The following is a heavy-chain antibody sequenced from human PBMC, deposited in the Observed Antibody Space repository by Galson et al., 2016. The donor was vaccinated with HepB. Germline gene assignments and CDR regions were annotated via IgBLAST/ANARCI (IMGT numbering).Heavy chain of an antibody. CDR1: XXXFTXXW. CDR3: ARPRACTGGVXRIFGY. Sequence: QSGAEVKKPGESLRIXXXDSXXXFTXXWIXXXRQXXGKGLXWMXXXYPXXSDTRYSPSFQGQVTISADKSVSTAYLQWSSLKASDTAIDYCARPRACTGGVXRIFGYWCQGTXVSVS. V-gene: IGHV5-51*01. D-gene: IGHD2-8*02. CDR2: XYPXXSDT. J-gene: IGHJ4*02.